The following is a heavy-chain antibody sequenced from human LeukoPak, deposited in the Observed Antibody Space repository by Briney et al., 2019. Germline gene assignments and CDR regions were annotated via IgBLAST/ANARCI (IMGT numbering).Heavy chain of an antibody. V-gene: IGHV3-7*01. J-gene: IGHJ4*02. D-gene: IGHD3-3*01. CDR1: GFTSTSHW. CDR3: ARADYDFWSGYYTD. Sequence: GGSLRLSCAASGFTSTSHWMSWVRQAPGKGLEWVANIKQDGSEKYYVDSVKGRFTISRDNAKNSLYLQMNSLRAEDTAVYYCARADYDFWSGYYTDWGQGTLVTVSS. CDR2: IKQDGSEK.